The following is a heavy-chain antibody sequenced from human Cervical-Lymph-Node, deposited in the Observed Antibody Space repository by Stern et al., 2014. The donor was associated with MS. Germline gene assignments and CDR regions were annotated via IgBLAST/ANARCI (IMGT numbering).Heavy chain of an antibody. CDR3: ARMVGATGYYYDVDV. D-gene: IGHD1-26*01. J-gene: IGHJ6*02. V-gene: IGHV2-70*01. CDR2: TVWGNDK. Sequence: QVTLRESGTAVVKPTQTLTLTCTFSGFSLSSDGMCVTWIRQPPGKALEWIALTVWGNDKYSNKFLKSMLTISTDTTNNAVMLKLTNIDPMDTATYYCARMVGATGYYYDVDVWGQGTTVTVSS. CDR1: GFSLSSDGMC.